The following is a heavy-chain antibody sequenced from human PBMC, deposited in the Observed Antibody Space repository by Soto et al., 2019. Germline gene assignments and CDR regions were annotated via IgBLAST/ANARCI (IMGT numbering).Heavy chain of an antibody. CDR2: ISSSGSTI. D-gene: IGHD6-13*01. CDR3: ARDQAAGSFFPYYYGMDV. J-gene: IGHJ6*02. V-gene: IGHV3-48*03. CDR1: GFTFSTYE. Sequence: EVQLVESGGGLVQHGGSLRLSCAASGFTFSTYEMNWVRQAPGKGLEWVSYISSSGSTIYYADSVKGRFTISRDNAKNSLYLQMNSLRAEDTAVYYCARDQAAGSFFPYYYGMDVWGQGTTVTVSS.